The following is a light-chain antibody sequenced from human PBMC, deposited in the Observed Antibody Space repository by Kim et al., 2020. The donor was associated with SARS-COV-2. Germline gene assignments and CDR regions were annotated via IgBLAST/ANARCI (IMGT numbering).Light chain of an antibody. CDR2: HAS. J-gene: IGKJ4*01. CDR3: QQYASVPLT. Sequence: SPGERATLSCRASQSVRSDYLAWYQRKPGQAPRLLIYHASSRATDIPDRFSGSGSGADFTLTISRLEPEDFAVYYCQQYASVPLTFGGGTKVDIK. CDR1: QSVRSDY. V-gene: IGKV3-20*01.